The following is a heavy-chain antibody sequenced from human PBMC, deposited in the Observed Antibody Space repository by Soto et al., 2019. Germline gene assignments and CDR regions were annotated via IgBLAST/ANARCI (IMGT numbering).Heavy chain of an antibody. J-gene: IGHJ3*02. D-gene: IGHD1-1*01. V-gene: IGHV4-4*07. Sequence: WTWIRQPAGKGLEWIGRIFSTGSTNYNPSLKSRVTMSVDTSKNQFSLKLRSVTAADTAVYYCARDDMMTTTASDIWGQGTMVTVSS. CDR2: IFSTGST. CDR3: ARDDMMTTTASDI.